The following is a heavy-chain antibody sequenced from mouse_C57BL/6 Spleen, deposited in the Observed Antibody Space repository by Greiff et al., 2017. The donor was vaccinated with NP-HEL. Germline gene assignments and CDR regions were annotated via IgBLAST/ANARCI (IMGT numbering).Heavy chain of an antibody. Sequence: DVQLQESGAELVKPGASVKLSCTASGFNIKDYYMHWVKQRTEQGLEWIGRIDPEDGETNYAPQFQGKATITADHSSNTAYLQLRSLTSEDTAVDYCAMIYYGNYTYAMDYWGQGTSVTVSA. V-gene: IGHV14-2*01. CDR2: IDPEDGET. D-gene: IGHD2-1*01. J-gene: IGHJ4*01. CDR1: GFNIKDYY. CDR3: AMIYYGNYTYAMDY.